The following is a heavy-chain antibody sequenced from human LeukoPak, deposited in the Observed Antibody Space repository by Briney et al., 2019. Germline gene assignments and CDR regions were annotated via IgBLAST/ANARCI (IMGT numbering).Heavy chain of an antibody. CDR1: GFTVSSNY. V-gene: IGHV3-53*01. CDR2: IYSGGST. J-gene: IGHJ4*02. CDR3: AKDSSYYYDSSGYY. Sequence: PGGSLRLSCAASGFTVSSNYMSWVRQAPGKGLEWVSVIYSGGSTYYADSVKGRFTISRDNSKNTLYLQMNSLRAEDTAVYYCAKDSSYYYDSSGYYWGQGTLVTVSS. D-gene: IGHD3-22*01.